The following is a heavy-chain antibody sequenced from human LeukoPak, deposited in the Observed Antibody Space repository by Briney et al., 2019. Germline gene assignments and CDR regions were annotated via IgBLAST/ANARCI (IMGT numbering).Heavy chain of an antibody. CDR3: TRHAFDSSSFSPTTDY. D-gene: IGHD3-22*01. CDR2: IRSKANSYAT. Sequence: GGSLRLSCAASGFTFSGSAMHWVRQASGKGLEWVGRIRSKANSYATAYAASVKGRFTISRDDSKNTAYLQMNSLKTEDTAVYYCTRHAFDSSSFSPTTDYWGQGTLVTVSS. V-gene: IGHV3-73*01. CDR1: GFTFSGSA. J-gene: IGHJ4*02.